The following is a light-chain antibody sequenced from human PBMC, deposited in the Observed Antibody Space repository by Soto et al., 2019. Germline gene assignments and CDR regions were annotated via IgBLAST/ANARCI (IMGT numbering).Light chain of an antibody. CDR3: QQYDRWPPST. CDR1: QSVSNN. Sequence: EIVMTQSPATLSVSPGEGATLSCRASQSVSNNLAWYQQKPGQAPRLLXYGPSTRATGVPARFSGSGSGTELTLTISGLQSEDIAVYYCQQYDRWPPSTFGQGTKVDIK. CDR2: GPS. J-gene: IGKJ1*01. V-gene: IGKV3-15*01.